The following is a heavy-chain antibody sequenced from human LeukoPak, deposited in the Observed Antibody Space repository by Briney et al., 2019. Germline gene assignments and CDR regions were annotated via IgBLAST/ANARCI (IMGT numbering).Heavy chain of an antibody. D-gene: IGHD6-13*01. J-gene: IGHJ4*02. V-gene: IGHV3-23*01. CDR1: GFTFSSYA. CDR2: ISGSSGRT. CDR3: AKDLGSGWFGVDY. Sequence: GGSLRLSCAASGFTFSSYAMNWVRQAPGKGLDWVSAISGSSGRTYYADSVKGRSTISRDNSKNTLYLQMNSLRVEDMAIYYCAKDLGSGWFGVDYWGQGTLVTVSS.